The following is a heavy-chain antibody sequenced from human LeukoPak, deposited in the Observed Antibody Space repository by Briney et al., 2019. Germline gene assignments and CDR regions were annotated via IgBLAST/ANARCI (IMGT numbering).Heavy chain of an antibody. CDR2: IRSKASGGTT. J-gene: IGHJ4*02. Sequence: GGSLRPSCTTSGFTFGDYAMSWVRQAPGKGLEWVGFIRSKASGGTTEYAASVKGRFTVSRDDSKSIAFLQMNSLKTEDTAVYYCSREVGATHYFDYWGQGTLVTVSS. V-gene: IGHV3-49*04. CDR1: GFTFGDYA. D-gene: IGHD1-26*01. CDR3: SREVGATHYFDY.